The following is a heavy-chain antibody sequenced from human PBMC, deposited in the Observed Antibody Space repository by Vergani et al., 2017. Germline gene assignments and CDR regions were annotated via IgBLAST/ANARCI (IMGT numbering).Heavy chain of an antibody. D-gene: IGHD2-21*01. CDR2: IKSTFDRGTT. CDR1: GFSFRNAW. CDR3: TTDPRYCGDGSCYWLRDHHYYGMDV. V-gene: IGHV3-15*07. Sequence: EVQLVESGGGLVQPGGSLRLSCAASGFSFRNAWMNWVRRTPGKGLEWVGRIKSTFDRGTTDYAAAVKVRFTISRDDSKNTLFLQMNGLKTEDIGVYYCTTDPRYCGDGSCYWLRDHHYYGMDVWGQGTTVTVSS. J-gene: IGHJ6*02.